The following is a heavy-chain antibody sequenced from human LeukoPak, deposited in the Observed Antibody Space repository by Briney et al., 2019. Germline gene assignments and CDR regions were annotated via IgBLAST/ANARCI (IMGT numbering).Heavy chain of an antibody. D-gene: IGHD3-9*01. CDR1: GGSFSGYY. CDR2: INHSGST. Sequence: SETLSLTCTVYGGSFSGYYWSWIRQPPGKGLEWIGEINHSGSTNYNPSLKSRVTISVDTSKNQFSLKLSSVTAADTAVYYCARRRYFDSFDIWGQGTMVTVSS. CDR3: ARRRYFDSFDI. V-gene: IGHV4-34*01. J-gene: IGHJ3*02.